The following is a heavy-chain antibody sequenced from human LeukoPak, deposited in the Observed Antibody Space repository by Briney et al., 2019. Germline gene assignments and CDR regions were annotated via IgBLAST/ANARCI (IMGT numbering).Heavy chain of an antibody. CDR2: IKQDGSEK. V-gene: IGHV3-7*04. CDR1: GFTFSSYW. D-gene: IGHD3-10*01. Sequence: PGGSLRLSCAASGFTFSSYWMSWVRQAPGKGLEWVANIKQDGSEKYYVDSVKGRFTISRDNAKNSLYLQMNSLRAEDTAVYYCAGGGGSGSYYIPLLYWGQGTLVTVS. CDR3: AGGGGSGSYYIPLLY. J-gene: IGHJ4*02.